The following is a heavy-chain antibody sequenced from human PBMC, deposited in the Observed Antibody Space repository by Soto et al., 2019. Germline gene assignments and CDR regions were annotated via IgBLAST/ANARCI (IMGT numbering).Heavy chain of an antibody. CDR1: GGSISSSSYY. CDR2: IYYSGGA. V-gene: IGHV4-39*01. CDR3: ASLITMIVVVNIDY. J-gene: IGHJ4*02. D-gene: IGHD3-22*01. Sequence: SETLSLTCTVSGGSISSSSYYRGWIRQPPGKGLEGIGSIYYSGGAYYNPSLKSRVTISVETTKNQFSLKMSSVTDTDMDEYYCASLITMIVVVNIDYWGQGTLVTVSS.